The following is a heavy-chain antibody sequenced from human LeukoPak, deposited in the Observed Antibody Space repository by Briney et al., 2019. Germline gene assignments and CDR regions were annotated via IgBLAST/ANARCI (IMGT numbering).Heavy chain of an antibody. CDR2: IYSGGGT. Sequence: GGSLRLSCAASGFTVSSNYMSWVRQAPGKGLEWVSVIYSGGGTYYANSVKGRFTISRDNSKNTLYLQMNSLRAEDTAVYYCARDRGDNWYFDLWGRGTLVTVSS. CDR3: ARDRGDNWYFDL. V-gene: IGHV3-66*02. CDR1: GFTVSSNY. D-gene: IGHD2-21*02. J-gene: IGHJ2*01.